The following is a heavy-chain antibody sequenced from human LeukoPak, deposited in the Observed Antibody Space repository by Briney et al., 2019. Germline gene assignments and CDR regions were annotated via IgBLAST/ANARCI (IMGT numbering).Heavy chain of an antibody. Sequence: GGSLRLSCAASGFTFSSYGMHWVRQAPGKGLEWVAFIRYDGSNKYYADSVKGQFTISRDNSKNTLYLQMNSLRAEDTAVYYCAKDQSSSGWYFGYWGQGTLVTVSS. J-gene: IGHJ4*02. D-gene: IGHD6-19*01. V-gene: IGHV3-30*02. CDR3: AKDQSSSGWYFGY. CDR2: IRYDGSNK. CDR1: GFTFSSYG.